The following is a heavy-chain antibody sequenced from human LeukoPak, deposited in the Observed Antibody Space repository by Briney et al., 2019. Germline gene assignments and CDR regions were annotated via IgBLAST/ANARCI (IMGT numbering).Heavy chain of an antibody. Sequence: GGSLRLSCAASGFTFSSYAMSWVRQAPGKGLEWVSAISGSGGSTYYADSVKGRFTTSRDNSKDTLFLQMHSLRPGDTAVYYCVREDTPATANYWGQGTLVTVSS. V-gene: IGHV3-23*01. CDR2: ISGSGGST. D-gene: IGHD2-21*02. CDR3: VREDTPATANY. CDR1: GFTFSSYA. J-gene: IGHJ4*02.